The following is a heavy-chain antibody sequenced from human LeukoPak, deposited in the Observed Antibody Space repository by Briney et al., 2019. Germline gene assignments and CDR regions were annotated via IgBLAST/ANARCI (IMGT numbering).Heavy chain of an antibody. J-gene: IGHJ4*02. V-gene: IGHV3-11*04. CDR3: AKGSYYDSSGSLYFDY. CDR1: GFTFSDYY. Sequence: GGSLRLSCAASGFTFSDYYMSWIRQAPGKGLEWVSYISSSSSTIYYADSVKGRFTISRDNSKNTLYLQMNSLRAEDTAVYYCAKGSYYDSSGSLYFDYWGQGTLVTVSS. D-gene: IGHD3-22*01. CDR2: ISSSSSTI.